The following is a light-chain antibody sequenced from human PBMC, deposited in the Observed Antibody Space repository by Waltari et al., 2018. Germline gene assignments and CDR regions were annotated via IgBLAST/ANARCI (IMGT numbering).Light chain of an antibody. CDR3: AAWDDSLNGRV. Sequence: QSVLTQPPSASGTPGQRVPIPCSVRRSNSGSHHVHWYQHLPGTAPKLLIYSNNQRPPGVPDRFSGSKSGTSASLAISGLQSEDEAVYYCAAWDDSLNGRVFGGGTKLTVV. J-gene: IGLJ2*01. V-gene: IGLV1-44*01. CDR1: RSNSGSHH. CDR2: SNN.